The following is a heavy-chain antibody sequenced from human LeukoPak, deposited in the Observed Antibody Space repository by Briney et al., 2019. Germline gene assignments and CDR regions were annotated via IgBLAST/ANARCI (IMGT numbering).Heavy chain of an antibody. Sequence: SETLSLTCTVSGGSVSDNNFFWNWIRQPPGKGLEWIGYIYNSGSTNYNPALNSRVTISVDTSNNQFSLKLSSVIAADAAVYYCAGLEAHRPLDYWGQGTLVIVSS. CDR1: GGSVSDNNFF. CDR3: AGLEAHRPLDY. V-gene: IGHV4-61*01. CDR2: IYNSGST. J-gene: IGHJ4*02.